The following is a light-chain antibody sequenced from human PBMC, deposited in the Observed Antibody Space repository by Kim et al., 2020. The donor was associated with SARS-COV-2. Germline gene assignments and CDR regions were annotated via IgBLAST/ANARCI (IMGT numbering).Light chain of an antibody. J-gene: IGLJ3*02. CDR1: SSDVGGSNY. Sequence: GQSVTSSCAGTSSDVGGSNYVSWYQQHPGKAPNLMIYAVTRRPSGVPDRFSGSKSGNTASLTISGLQAEDEADYYCCSYVDTFTWVFGGGTQLTVL. V-gene: IGLV2-11*03. CDR2: AVT. CDR3: CSYVDTFTWV.